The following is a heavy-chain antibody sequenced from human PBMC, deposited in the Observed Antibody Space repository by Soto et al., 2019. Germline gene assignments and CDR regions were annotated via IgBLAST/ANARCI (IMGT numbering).Heavy chain of an antibody. J-gene: IGHJ6*02. CDR2: IYPGDSDT. Sequence: PGESLKISCKGSGYSFTSYWIGWVRQMPGKGLEWMGIIYPGDSDTRYSPSFQGQVTISADKSISTAYLQWSSLKASDTAMYYCAGSVAAYYYGMDVWGQGTTVTVSS. CDR1: GYSFTSYW. CDR3: AGSVAAYYYGMDV. D-gene: IGHD6-19*01. V-gene: IGHV5-51*01.